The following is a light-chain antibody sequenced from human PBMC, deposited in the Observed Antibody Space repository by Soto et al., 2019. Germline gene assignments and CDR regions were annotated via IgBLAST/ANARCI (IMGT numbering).Light chain of an antibody. Sequence: QSVLTQPPSASGSPGQSVTISCTGTSSDVGGYKYVSWYQQHPGKAPKLMIYEVNKRPSGVPDRFSGSNSGNTASLTVSGLQAEDEADYYCSSYAGGNNWVFGGGTKLTVL. CDR2: EVN. CDR1: SSDVGGYKY. V-gene: IGLV2-8*01. CDR3: SSYAGGNNWV. J-gene: IGLJ3*02.